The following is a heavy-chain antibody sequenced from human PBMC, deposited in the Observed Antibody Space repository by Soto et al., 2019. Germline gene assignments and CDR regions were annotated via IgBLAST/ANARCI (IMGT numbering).Heavy chain of an antibody. CDR2: ISSSSSTI. Sequence: GGSLRLSCAASGFTFSSYSMNWVRQAPGKGLGWVSYISSSSSTIYYADSVKGRFTISRDNAKNSLYLQMNSLRDEDTAVYYCXREEGQQLVSRVYGMDVWGQGTTVTVSS. CDR1: GFTFSSYS. J-gene: IGHJ6*01. CDR3: XREEGQQLVSRVYGMDV. D-gene: IGHD6-13*01. V-gene: IGHV3-48*02.